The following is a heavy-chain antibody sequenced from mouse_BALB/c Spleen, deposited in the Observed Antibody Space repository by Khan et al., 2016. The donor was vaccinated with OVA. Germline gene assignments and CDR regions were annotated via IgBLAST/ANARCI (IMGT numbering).Heavy chain of an antibody. D-gene: IGHD2-14*01. CDR3: ARSTYRYAVAY. J-gene: IGHJ3*01. Sequence: VQLKESGPSLVQPSQTLSLTCSVTGDSITSGYWSWIRKFPGNKLEYMGYMIYSGNTYYNPSLKSRISIIPHTSKNQYYLQLNSVTTEDTATYYCARSTYRYAVAYWGQGTLVTVSA. CDR1: GDSITSGY. V-gene: IGHV3-8*02. CDR2: MIYSGNT.